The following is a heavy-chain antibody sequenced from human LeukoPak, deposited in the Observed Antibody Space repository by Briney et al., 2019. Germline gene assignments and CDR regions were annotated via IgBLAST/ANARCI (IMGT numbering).Heavy chain of an antibody. D-gene: IGHD3-3*02. V-gene: IGHV3-53*01. Sequence: GGSLRLSCAASGFSVSTNYMNWVRQAPGKGLEWVSILYSGSSTYYADSVEGRFIVSRDSSKNTLSLQMNDLRAEDTAVYYCARVGDHFHWYLDLWGRGTLFTASS. CDR2: LYSGSST. CDR1: GFSVSTNY. CDR3: ARVGDHFHWYLDL. J-gene: IGHJ2*01.